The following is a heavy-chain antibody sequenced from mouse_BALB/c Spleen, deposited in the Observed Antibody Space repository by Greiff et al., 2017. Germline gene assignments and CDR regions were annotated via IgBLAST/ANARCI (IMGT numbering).Heavy chain of an antibody. V-gene: IGHV1-69*02. CDR1: GYTFTSYW. J-gene: IGHJ3*01. Sequence: QVQLQQPGAELVKPGASVKLSCKASGYTFTSYWMHWVKQRPGQGLEWIGEIDPSDSYTNYNQKFKGKATLTVDKSSSTAYMQLSSLTSEDTAVYYCAPNWDEAYWGQGTLVTVSA. CDR2: IDPSDSYT. D-gene: IGHD4-1*01. CDR3: APNWDEAY.